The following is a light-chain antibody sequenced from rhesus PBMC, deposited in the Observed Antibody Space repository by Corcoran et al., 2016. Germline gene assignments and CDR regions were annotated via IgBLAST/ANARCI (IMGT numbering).Light chain of an antibody. J-gene: IGKJ4*01. CDR2: SAS. V-gene: IGKV1S14*01. CDR3: QQPNIYPLT. CDR1: QGMSNY. Sequence: DIQMTQSPSSLSASVGDTVTITCRASQGMSNYLAWYQQKPGKAPKPLTYSASNLESGIPSRFSGSGSGTDFTLPINRLQPDDFATYCCQQPNIYPLTFVVGTKVEVK.